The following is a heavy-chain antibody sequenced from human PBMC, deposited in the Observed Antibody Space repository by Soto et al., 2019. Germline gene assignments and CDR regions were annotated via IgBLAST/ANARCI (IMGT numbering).Heavy chain of an antibody. CDR2: ISYDGTYK. CDR1: GFTFSNFA. CDR3: ASRGEYCSSTSCPLGI. V-gene: IGHV3-30-3*01. D-gene: IGHD2-2*01. Sequence: QVHLVESGGGVVQPGRSLRLSCAASGFTFSNFAMQWVRQAPGKGLEWVALISYDGTYKYYADSVKGRFTISRDDSKNTLYLQVNSLTPEDTGVYYCASRGEYCSSTSCPLGIWGQGALVTVSS. J-gene: IGHJ3*02.